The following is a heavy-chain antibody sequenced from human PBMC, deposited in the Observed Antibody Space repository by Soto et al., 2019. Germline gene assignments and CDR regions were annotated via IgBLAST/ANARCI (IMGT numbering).Heavy chain of an antibody. D-gene: IGHD3-10*01. CDR3: ARDRDDYGSGNYYNRLDF. V-gene: IGHV1-69*01. CDR1: GGIFSTYA. CDR2: IIPLFGTP. Sequence: QVQLVQSGAEVKKPGSSVKVSRKASGGIFSTYAISWLRQAPGQGLEWMGGIIPLFGTPNYAQRFQGRVTITADESTSTAYMELSRLRSEDTAVYYCARDRDDYGSGNYYNRLDFWGQGTLVTVSS. J-gene: IGHJ4*02.